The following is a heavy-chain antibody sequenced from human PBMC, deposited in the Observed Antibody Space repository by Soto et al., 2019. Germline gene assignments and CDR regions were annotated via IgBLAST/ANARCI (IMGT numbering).Heavy chain of an antibody. CDR3: ARVNSSSWLIQH. Sequence: PSETLSLTCTVSGGSISSGGYYWSWIRQHPGKGLEWIGYIYYSGSTYYNPSLKSRVTISVDTSKNQFSLKLSSVTAADTAVYYCARVNSSSWLIQHWGQGTLVTVSS. J-gene: IGHJ1*01. CDR1: GGSISSGGYY. D-gene: IGHD6-13*01. V-gene: IGHV4-31*03. CDR2: IYYSGST.